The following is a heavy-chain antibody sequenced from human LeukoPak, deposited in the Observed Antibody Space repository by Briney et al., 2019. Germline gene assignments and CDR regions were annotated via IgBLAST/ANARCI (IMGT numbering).Heavy chain of an antibody. CDR2: INHSGST. D-gene: IGHD2-2*01. J-gene: IGHJ4*02. CDR3: ARGRDIVVVPAARTYYMDV. CDR1: GGSFSGYY. V-gene: IGHV4-34*01. Sequence: SETLSLTCAVYGGSFSGYYWSWIRQPPGKGLEWIGEINHSGSTNYNPSLKSRVTISVDTSKNQFSLKLSSVTAADTAVYYCARGRDIVVVPAARTYYMDVWGQGTLVTVSS.